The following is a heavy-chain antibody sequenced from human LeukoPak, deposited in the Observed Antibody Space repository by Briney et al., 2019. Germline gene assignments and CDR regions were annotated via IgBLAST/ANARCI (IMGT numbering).Heavy chain of an antibody. CDR1: GYSISSGYY. D-gene: IGHD6-13*01. J-gene: IGHJ5*02. CDR3: ARSGSSWYLSWFDP. CDR2: IDHSGST. V-gene: IGHV4-38-2*02. Sequence: SETLSLTCTVSGYSISSGYYWGWIRQPPGKGLEWTGSIDHSGSTYYNPSLKSRITISVDTSKNQFSLKLSSVTAADTAAYYCARSGSSWYLSWFDPWGQGTLVTVSS.